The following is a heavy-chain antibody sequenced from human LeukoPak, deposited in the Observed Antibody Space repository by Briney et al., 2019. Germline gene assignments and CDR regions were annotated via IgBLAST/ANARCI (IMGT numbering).Heavy chain of an antibody. CDR2: IYHSGST. CDR3: ARVRRGSGSYGLMDV. D-gene: IGHD1-26*01. CDR1: GYSISSGYF. V-gene: IGHV4-38-2*02. J-gene: IGHJ6*03. Sequence: PSETLSLTCTVSGYSISSGYFWGWIRQPPGKGLECIGTIYHSGSTYYNPSLKSRVTISVDTSKNQFSLKLNSVTAADTAVYYCARVRRGSGSYGLMDVWGKGTTVTVSS.